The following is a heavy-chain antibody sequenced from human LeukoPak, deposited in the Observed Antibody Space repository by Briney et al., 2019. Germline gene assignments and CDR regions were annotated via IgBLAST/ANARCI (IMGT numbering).Heavy chain of an antibody. D-gene: IGHD6-19*01. CDR3: ARDLAGSSGWRYYLDS. CDR1: GFTFGGCG. Sequence: GGSLRLSCAASGFTFGGCGMHWVRQAPGKGLEWVALIWYDGSNEYYADSVKGRFTIPRDISKNTLYLQMNSLRAEDTAIYYCARDLAGSSGWRYYLDSWGQGTLVTVSS. V-gene: IGHV3-33*01. CDR2: IWYDGSNE. J-gene: IGHJ4*02.